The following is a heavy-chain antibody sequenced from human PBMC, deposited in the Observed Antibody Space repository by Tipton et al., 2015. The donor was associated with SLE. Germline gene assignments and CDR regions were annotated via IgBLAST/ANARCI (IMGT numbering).Heavy chain of an antibody. CDR2: ISNSRKYI. J-gene: IGHJ6*02. D-gene: IGHD3-10*01. V-gene: IGHV3-21*04. CDR3: ARPCITMVQGVIIPFDGMDV. Sequence: SLRLSCAASGFTFSDYTMNWIRQAPGKGLEWVSSISNSRKYIFYADSVRARFTISRDNSKNTLYLQMNSLRAEDTAVYYCARPCITMVQGVIIPFDGMDVWGQGTTVTVSS. CDR1: GFTFSDYT.